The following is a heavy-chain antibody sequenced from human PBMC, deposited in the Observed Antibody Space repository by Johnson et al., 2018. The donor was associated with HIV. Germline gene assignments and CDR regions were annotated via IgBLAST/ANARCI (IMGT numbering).Heavy chain of an antibody. CDR2: INWNGGII. CDR3: ARDSYKWEITAFDI. D-gene: IGHD1-26*01. Sequence: VQLVESGGGLVKPGGSLRLSCAASGFTFSSYAMSWVRQAPGKGLQWVSRINWNGGIIGYAESVEGRFTISRDNAKNSLYLQMNSLRAEDTAVYYCARDSYKWEITAFDIWGQGTMVTVSS. CDR1: GFTFSSYA. V-gene: IGHV3-20*04. J-gene: IGHJ3*02.